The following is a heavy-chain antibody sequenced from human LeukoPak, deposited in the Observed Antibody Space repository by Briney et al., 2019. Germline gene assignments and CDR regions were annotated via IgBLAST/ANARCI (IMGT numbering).Heavy chain of an antibody. CDR2: IRQDGSDK. J-gene: IGHJ4*02. Sequence: GGSLRLSCAASGFTFSSYAMHWVRQAPGKGLEWVANIRQDGSDKYYVDSVKGRFTIPRDNAKNSLYLQMNSLRVEDTAVYYCARDGGSAIPFDYWGQGTLVTVSS. V-gene: IGHV3-7*01. CDR3: ARDGGSAIPFDY. CDR1: GFTFSSYA.